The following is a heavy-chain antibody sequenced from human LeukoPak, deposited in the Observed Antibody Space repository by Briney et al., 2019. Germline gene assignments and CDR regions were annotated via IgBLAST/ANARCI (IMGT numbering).Heavy chain of an antibody. CDR2: IYTSGST. Sequence: SETPSLTCTVSGGSISSYYWSWIRQPAGKGLEWIGRIYTSGSTNYNPSLKSRVTMSVDTSKNQFSLKLSSVTAADTAVYYCAREPPVGIAAAGTDWFDPWGQGTLVTVSS. CDR1: GGSISSYY. V-gene: IGHV4-4*07. CDR3: AREPPVGIAAAGTDWFDP. J-gene: IGHJ5*02. D-gene: IGHD6-13*01.